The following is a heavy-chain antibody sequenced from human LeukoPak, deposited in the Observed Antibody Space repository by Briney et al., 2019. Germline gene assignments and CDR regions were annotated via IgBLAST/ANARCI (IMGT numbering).Heavy chain of an antibody. CDR3: ARAYSYGGIDY. Sequence: ASVKVSCKASGYTFTTYDINWVRQAPGQGLEWMGWMNPNSGNTGYAQKFQGRVTMTRNTSISTAYMELSSLRSEDTAVYYCARAYSYGGIDYWGQGTLVTVSS. J-gene: IGHJ4*02. V-gene: IGHV1-8*01. CDR1: GYTFTTYD. D-gene: IGHD5-18*01. CDR2: MNPNSGNT.